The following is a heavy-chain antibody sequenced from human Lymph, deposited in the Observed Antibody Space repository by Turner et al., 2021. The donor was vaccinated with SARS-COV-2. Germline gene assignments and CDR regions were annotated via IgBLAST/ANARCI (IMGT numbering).Heavy chain of an antibody. J-gene: IGHJ3*02. CDR3: ARDNPHDAFDI. CDR2: IYSGGST. V-gene: IGHV3-53*01. Sequence: EVQLVVSGGGLIQPGGSLRLSCAASGFNVSSNYMSWVRQDPRKGLEWVSVIYSGGSTFYADSVGSRFTISRDNSKNTLYLQMNSLKAEETAVYYCARDNPHDAFDIWGQGTMVTVSS. CDR1: GFNVSSNY.